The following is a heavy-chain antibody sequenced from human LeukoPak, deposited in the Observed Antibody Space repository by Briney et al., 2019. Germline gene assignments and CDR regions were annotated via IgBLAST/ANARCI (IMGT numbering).Heavy chain of an antibody. V-gene: IGHV3-74*01. CDR2: INSDGSRT. D-gene: IGHD3-22*01. J-gene: IGHJ4*02. CDR1: GFTFSSNW. Sequence: GGSLRLSCAASGFTFSSNWMHWGRQGPGKGLVWVSRINSDGSRTIYADSVKGRFTISRDSAKNTLYLQMNSLRAEDTAVYYCAREVGDYYDSSGSFGYWGQGPLVTVSS. CDR3: AREVGDYYDSSGSFGY.